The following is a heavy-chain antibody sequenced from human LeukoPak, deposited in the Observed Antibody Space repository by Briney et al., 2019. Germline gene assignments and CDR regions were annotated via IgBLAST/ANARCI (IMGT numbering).Heavy chain of an antibody. D-gene: IGHD5-24*01. CDR3: ARVGDGYKPQFDY. Sequence: SQTLSLTCTVSGGSISSGGYYWSWIRQHPGKGLEWIGYIYYSGSTYYNPSLKSRVTISVDTSKNQFSLKLSSVTAADTAVYYCARVGDGYKPQFDYWGQGALVTVSS. J-gene: IGHJ4*02. CDR2: IYYSGST. CDR1: GGSISSGGYY. V-gene: IGHV4-31*03.